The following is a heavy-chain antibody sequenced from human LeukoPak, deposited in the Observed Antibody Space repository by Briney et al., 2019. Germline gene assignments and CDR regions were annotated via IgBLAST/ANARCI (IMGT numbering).Heavy chain of an antibody. CDR3: AADRAYSGSGSYVFDP. J-gene: IGHJ5*02. CDR1: GFTFTSSA. Sequence: GTSVKVSCKASGFTFTSSAMQWVRQARGQRLEWIGWIVVGSGNTNYAQKFQERVTITRDMSTSTAYMELSSLRSEDTAVYYCAADRAYSGSGSYVFDPWGQGTLVTVSS. V-gene: IGHV1-58*02. D-gene: IGHD3-10*01. CDR2: IVVGSGNT.